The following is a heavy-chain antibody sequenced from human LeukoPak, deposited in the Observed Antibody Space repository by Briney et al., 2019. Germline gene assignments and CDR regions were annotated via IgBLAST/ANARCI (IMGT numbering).Heavy chain of an antibody. J-gene: IGHJ4*02. D-gene: IGHD3-10*01. V-gene: IGHV3-7*01. CDR3: ATDSYVSGSYYRLFY. CDR1: GFTFNKYW. CDR2: IKTDGSQK. Sequence: GGSLRLSCAASGFTFNKYWMTWVRQAPGKGLEWVATIKTDGSQKYYVDSVKGRFSISRDNANNSLYLQMNSLRADDTATYYCATDSYVSGSYYRLFYWGQGTLVTVSS.